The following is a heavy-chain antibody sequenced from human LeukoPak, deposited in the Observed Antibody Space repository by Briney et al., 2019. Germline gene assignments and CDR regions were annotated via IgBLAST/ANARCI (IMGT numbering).Heavy chain of an antibody. D-gene: IGHD2-2*01. Sequence: SDTLSLTCTVSGGPMSSYYWTWIRQPAGKGLEWIGRMYTSGSTNYNPSLKSRVTMSIDTSKKQFSLRLHSVTAADTAVYYCATYDQRTAFDNWGQGTLVTVSA. J-gene: IGHJ4*02. CDR3: ATYDQRTAFDN. CDR1: GGPMSSYY. CDR2: MYTSGST. V-gene: IGHV4-4*07.